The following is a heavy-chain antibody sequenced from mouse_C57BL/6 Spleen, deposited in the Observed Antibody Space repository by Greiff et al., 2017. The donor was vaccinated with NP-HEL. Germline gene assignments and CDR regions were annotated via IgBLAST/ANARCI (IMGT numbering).Heavy chain of an antibody. D-gene: IGHD1-1*01. CDR3: ARRGYGSSSFDY. Sequence: EVQLQESGPELVKPGASVKIPCKASGYTFTDYNMDWVKQSHGKSLEWIGDINPNNGGTIYNQKFKGKATLTVDKSSSTAYMELRSLTSEDTAVYYCARRGYGSSSFDYWGQGTTLTVSS. J-gene: IGHJ2*01. CDR2: INPNNGGT. V-gene: IGHV1-18*01. CDR1: GYTFTDYN.